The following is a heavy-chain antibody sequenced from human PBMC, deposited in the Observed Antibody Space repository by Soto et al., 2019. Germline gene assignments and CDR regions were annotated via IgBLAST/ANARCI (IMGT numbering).Heavy chain of an antibody. V-gene: IGHV4-59*01. D-gene: IGHD3-22*01. CDR1: GGSISSYY. Sequence: SETLSLTCAVSGGSISSYYWSWIRQPQGKGLEWIGYIYYSGSTNYNPSLKSRVTISVDTSKNQFSLKLSSVNAADTAVYFCAREGYSSGYYYYYGMDVWGQGTTVTVS. J-gene: IGHJ6*02. CDR2: IYYSGST. CDR3: AREGYSSGYYYYYGMDV.